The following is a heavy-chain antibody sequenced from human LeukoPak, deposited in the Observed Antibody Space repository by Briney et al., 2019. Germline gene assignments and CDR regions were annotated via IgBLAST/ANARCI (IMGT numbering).Heavy chain of an antibody. CDR1: GGSISSGDYY. Sequence: SETLSLTXTVSGGSISSGDYYWSWIRQPPGKGLEWIGYIYYSGSTYYNPSLKSRVTISVDTSKNQFSLKLSSVTAADTAVYYCARDGIAARRGDDYWGQGTLVTVSS. D-gene: IGHD6-6*01. J-gene: IGHJ4*02. CDR2: IYYSGST. CDR3: ARDGIAARRGDDY. V-gene: IGHV4-30-4*08.